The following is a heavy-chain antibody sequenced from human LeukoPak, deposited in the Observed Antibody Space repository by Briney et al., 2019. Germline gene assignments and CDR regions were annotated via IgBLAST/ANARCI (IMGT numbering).Heavy chain of an antibody. CDR1: GYTFTSYG. Sequence: ASVKVSCKASGYTFTSYGISWVRQAPGQGLEWMGWISAYNGNTNYAQKFQGRVTITADKSTSTAYMELSSLRSEDTAVYYCARHCSGGNCYGVADIWGQGTVVTVSS. J-gene: IGHJ3*02. CDR3: ARHCSGGNCYGVADI. D-gene: IGHD2-15*01. CDR2: ISAYNGNT. V-gene: IGHV1-18*01.